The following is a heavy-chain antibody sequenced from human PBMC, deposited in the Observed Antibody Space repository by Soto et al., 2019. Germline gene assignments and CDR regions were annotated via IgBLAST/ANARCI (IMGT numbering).Heavy chain of an antibody. Sequence: QVQLVESGGGLVKPGGSLRLSCAASGFTFSDYYMSWIRQAPGKGLEWVSYISSSSSYTNYADSVKGRFTISRDNAKNSLYLQMNSLRAEDTAVYYCARDPNYDFWSGYHSASYGMDVWGQGTTVTGSS. D-gene: IGHD3-3*01. CDR2: ISSSSSYT. V-gene: IGHV3-11*06. CDR1: GFTFSDYY. J-gene: IGHJ6*02. CDR3: ARDPNYDFWSGYHSASYGMDV.